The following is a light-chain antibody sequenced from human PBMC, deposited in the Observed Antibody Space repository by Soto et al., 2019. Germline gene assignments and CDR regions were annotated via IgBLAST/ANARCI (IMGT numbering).Light chain of an antibody. Sequence: DIEMTQSPSSLSASVGDRATITCRASQTISTYLVWYQQQPGKAPNLLISDASSLQTGVPSRFSGSGSGTDFTLTTAALEPEEVATYYGHQANAFPWAFGQGTKVEIK. CDR2: DAS. CDR1: QTISTY. J-gene: IGKJ1*01. CDR3: HQANAFPWA. V-gene: IGKV1-12*01.